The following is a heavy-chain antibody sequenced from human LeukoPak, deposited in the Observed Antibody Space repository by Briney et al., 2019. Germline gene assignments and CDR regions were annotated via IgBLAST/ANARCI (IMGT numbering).Heavy chain of an antibody. V-gene: IGHV3-11*04. Sequence: GTQSLTCAVSGGSISSSNWWSWVRQAPGKGLEWVSYISSSGSTIYYADSVKGRFTISRDNAKNSLYLQMNSLRAEDTAVYYCATLSSSSAFDYWGQGTLVTVSS. CDR3: ATLSSSSAFDY. CDR2: ISSSGSTI. J-gene: IGHJ4*02. D-gene: IGHD6-6*01. CDR1: GGSISSSNW.